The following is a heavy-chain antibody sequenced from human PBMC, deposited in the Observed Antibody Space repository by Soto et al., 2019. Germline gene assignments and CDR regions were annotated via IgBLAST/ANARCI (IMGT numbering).Heavy chain of an antibody. V-gene: IGHV1-8*01. D-gene: IGHD2-15*01. J-gene: IGHJ4*02. CDR3: AGGVAGSFVP. CDR1: GYTFISYD. Sequence: QVQLVQSGAEVKKPGASVKVSCKASGYTFISYDINWVRQATRQGLEWMGWMNPNSGNTAYAQKFQGRVTMPGNTSIRTAYRELGSLSSEDRAVYYCAGGVAGSFVPGGQGPLATVSS. CDR2: MNPNSGNT.